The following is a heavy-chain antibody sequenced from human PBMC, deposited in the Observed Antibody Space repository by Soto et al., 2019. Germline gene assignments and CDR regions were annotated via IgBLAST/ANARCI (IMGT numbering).Heavy chain of an antibody. CDR1: GFTFSSYA. J-gene: IGHJ6*02. Sequence: QVQLVESGGGVVQPGRSPRLSCAASGFTFSSYAMHWVRQAPGKGLEWVAVISYDGSNKYYADSVKGRFTISRDNSKNTLYLQMNSLRAEDTAVYYCVSSSGYYPTYYYYGMDVWGQGTTVTVSS. D-gene: IGHD3-22*01. CDR2: ISYDGSNK. V-gene: IGHV3-30-3*01. CDR3: VSSSGYYPTYYYYGMDV.